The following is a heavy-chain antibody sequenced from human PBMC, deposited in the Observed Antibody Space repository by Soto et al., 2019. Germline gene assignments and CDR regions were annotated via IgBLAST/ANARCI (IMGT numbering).Heavy chain of an antibody. J-gene: IGHJ4*02. Sequence: ASVKVSCKASGYTFTSYDINWVRQATGQGLEWMGWMNPNSGNTGYAQKFQGRVTMTRNTSISTAYMELSSLRSEDTAVYYCARGVAMPTGLGLGYWGQGTLVTVSS. V-gene: IGHV1-8*01. CDR1: GYTFTSYD. CDR3: ARGVAMPTGLGLGY. CDR2: MNPNSGNT. D-gene: IGHD6-19*01.